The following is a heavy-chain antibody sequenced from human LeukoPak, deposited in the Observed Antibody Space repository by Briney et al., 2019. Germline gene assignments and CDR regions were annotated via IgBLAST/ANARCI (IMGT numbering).Heavy chain of an antibody. CDR3: ARDSSGSFDCYYYYMDV. J-gene: IGHJ6*03. V-gene: IGHV1-2*02. D-gene: IGHD3-22*01. Sequence: ASVKVSCKASGYTFTGQYIHWVRQAPGQGLEWTGWINPNSGGTKYAQKFLGRVTMTRDTSISTAYVELSRLRSDDTAMYYCARDSSGSFDCYYYYMDVWGKGTTVTVSS. CDR2: INPNSGGT. CDR1: GYTFTGQY.